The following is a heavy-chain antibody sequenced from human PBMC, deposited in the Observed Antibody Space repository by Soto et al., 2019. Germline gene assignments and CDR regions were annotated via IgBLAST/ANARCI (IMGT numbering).Heavy chain of an antibody. V-gene: IGHV3-11*01. D-gene: IGHD3-3*01. CDR2: ISSSGSTI. Sequence: GGSLRLPCAASGFTFSDYYMSWIRQAPGKGLEWVSYISSSGSTIYYADSVKGRFTISRDNAKNSLYLQMNSLRAEDTAVYYCARSGTLYDFWGPYYYYGMDVWGQGTTVTVSS. CDR1: GFTFSDYY. CDR3: ARSGTLYDFWGPYYYYGMDV. J-gene: IGHJ6*02.